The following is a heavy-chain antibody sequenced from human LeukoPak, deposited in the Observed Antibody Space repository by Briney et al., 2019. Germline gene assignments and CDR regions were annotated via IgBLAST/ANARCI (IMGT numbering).Heavy chain of an antibody. V-gene: IGHV3-30*02. Sequence: GGSLRLSCAASGFTFSNYGMHWVRQAPGKGLEWVSFIRYDGSNKYYADSVKGRFTISRDNSKNTLYLQMNSLRSEDTAVYYCARAKPPMTTVTTMDYWGQGTLVTVSS. CDR1: GFTFSNYG. J-gene: IGHJ4*02. CDR2: IRYDGSNK. D-gene: IGHD4-17*01. CDR3: ARAKPPMTTVTTMDY.